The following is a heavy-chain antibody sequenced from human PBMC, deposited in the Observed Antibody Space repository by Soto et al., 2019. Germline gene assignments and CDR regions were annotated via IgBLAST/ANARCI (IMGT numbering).Heavy chain of an antibody. V-gene: IGHV3-74*01. CDR2: INFDESTT. CDR3: VTGGRTAGHVYPFDD. D-gene: IGHD3-16*01. J-gene: IGHJ4*02. CDR1: GFTFSNDW. Sequence: EVQLVESGGGLVQPGGSRRLSCAASGFTFSNDWMHWVRQAPGKGLVWVSRINFDESTTTYADSVQGRFTISRDNAKNTLYLQLNSLRAEDTAIYYCVTGGRTAGHVYPFDDWGQGALVTVSS.